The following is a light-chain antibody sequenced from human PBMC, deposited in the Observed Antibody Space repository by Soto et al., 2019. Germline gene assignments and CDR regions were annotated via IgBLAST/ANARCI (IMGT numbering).Light chain of an antibody. V-gene: IGLV2-14*01. CDR2: DVS. CDR1: SSDVGGSGS. Sequence: QSALTQPASVSGSPGQSITISCTGTSSDVGGSGSVSWYQQHPGKAPKLMIYDVSHRPSGDSNRFSGSKSGNTASLTISGLQAEDEADYYCSSYSSSSTLVVFGGGTKLTVL. J-gene: IGLJ2*01. CDR3: SSYSSSSTLVV.